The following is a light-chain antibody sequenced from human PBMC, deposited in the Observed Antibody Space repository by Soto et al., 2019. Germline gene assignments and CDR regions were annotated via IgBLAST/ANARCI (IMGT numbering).Light chain of an antibody. CDR2: RNN. CDR1: SSNIGSNY. Sequence: QSVPTQPPSASGTPGQRVTISCSGSSSNIGSNYVYWYQQLPGTAPKLLIYRNNQRPSGVPDRFSGSKSGTSASLAISGLRSEDEADYYCAAWDDSLSGHVVFGGGTQLTVL. V-gene: IGLV1-47*01. J-gene: IGLJ2*01. CDR3: AAWDDSLSGHVV.